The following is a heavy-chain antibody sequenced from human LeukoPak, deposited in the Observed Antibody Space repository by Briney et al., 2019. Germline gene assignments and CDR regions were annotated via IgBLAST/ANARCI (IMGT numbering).Heavy chain of an antibody. CDR1: GCRFPSYW. CDR2: IYPGDSDT. Sequence: GEAPETSFRGSGCRFPSYWLGWMGQMPGKGLEWMEMIYPGDSDTRFSPSFQGQVPNSAGQSIGTAFLQWSSLKPSDAAMDYCARHGKELLHWIVAFDIWGQGTMLTVCS. V-gene: IGHV5-51*01. D-gene: IGHD3-10*01. J-gene: IGHJ3*02. CDR3: ARHGKELLHWIVAFDI.